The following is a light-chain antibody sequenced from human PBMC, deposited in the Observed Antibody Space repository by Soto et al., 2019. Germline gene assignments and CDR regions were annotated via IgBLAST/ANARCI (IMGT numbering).Light chain of an antibody. V-gene: IGKV3-20*01. J-gene: IGKJ2*01. CDR3: HQYGSSPSYT. CDR1: QRVSSSSY. CDR2: GAS. Sequence: EIVLTQSPGTLSLSPGERATLSCRASQRVSSSSYLAWYQQKPGQAPRLLIYGASSRATGIPDRFSGSGSGTDFALTISTLEPEDFALYYCHQYGSSPSYTFGQGTKLEIK.